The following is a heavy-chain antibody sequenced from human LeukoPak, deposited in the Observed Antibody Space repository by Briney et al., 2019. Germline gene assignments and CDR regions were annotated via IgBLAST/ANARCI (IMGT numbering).Heavy chain of an antibody. D-gene: IGHD3-3*01. Sequence: VASVKVSCKASGYTFTDYTIHWVRQAPGQGLECVGWIHPASGSTTYAQEFQGRVTMTRDTSISTAYMELSRLRSDDTAVYYCVSGSSSDYWGQGTLVTVSS. V-gene: IGHV1-2*02. J-gene: IGHJ4*02. CDR1: GYTFTDYT. CDR2: IHPASGST. CDR3: VSGSSSDY.